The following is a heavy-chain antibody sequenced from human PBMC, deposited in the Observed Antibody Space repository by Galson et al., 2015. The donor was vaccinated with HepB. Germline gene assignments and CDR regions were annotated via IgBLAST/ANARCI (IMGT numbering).Heavy chain of an antibody. J-gene: IGHJ5*02. D-gene: IGHD2-15*01. CDR2: ISPYNRDT. V-gene: IGHV1-18*01. Sequence: SVKVSCKASGYTFTTYDITWVRQAPGQGLEWMGWISPYNRDTNYARRLQGRVTMTTDTFTSTAYMELRSLRSDDTAVYYCARGAFAGVGGGTQSYWFDPWGQGTLVTVSS. CDR3: ARGAFAGVGGGTQSYWFDP. CDR1: GYTFTTYD.